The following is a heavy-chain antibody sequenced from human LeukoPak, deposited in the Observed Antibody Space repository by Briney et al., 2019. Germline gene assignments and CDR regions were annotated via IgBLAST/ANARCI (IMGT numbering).Heavy chain of an antibody. D-gene: IGHD3-10*01. CDR2: INHSGST. V-gene: IGHV4-34*01. CDR3: ARVGSGSSYYFDY. CDR1: GGSFSGYY. Sequence: SETLSLTCAVYGGSFSGYYWSWIRQPPGKGLEWIGEINHSGSTNYNPSLKSRVTISVDTSKNQFSLKLNSVTAADTAVYSCARVGSGSSYYFDYWGQGTLVTVSS. J-gene: IGHJ4*02.